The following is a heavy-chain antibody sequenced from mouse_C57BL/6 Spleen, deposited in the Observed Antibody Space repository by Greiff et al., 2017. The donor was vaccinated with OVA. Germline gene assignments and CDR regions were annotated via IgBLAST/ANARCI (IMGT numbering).Heavy chain of an antibody. V-gene: IGHV1-82*01. Sequence: QVHVKQSGPELVKPGASVKISCKASGYAFSSSWMNWVKQRPGKGLEWIGRIYPGDGDTNYNGKFKGKATLTADKSSSTAYMQLSSLTSEDSAVYFCARSYYGSSYGAYWGQGTLVTVSA. D-gene: IGHD1-1*01. CDR1: GYAFSSSW. CDR2: IYPGDGDT. CDR3: ARSYYGSSYGAY. J-gene: IGHJ3*01.